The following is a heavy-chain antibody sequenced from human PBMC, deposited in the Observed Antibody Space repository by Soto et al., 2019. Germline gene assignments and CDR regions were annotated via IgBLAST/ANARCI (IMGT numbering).Heavy chain of an antibody. J-gene: IGHJ4*02. V-gene: IGHV4-30-4*01. Sequence: SETLSLTCTVSGGSISSGDYYWSWIRQPPGKGLEWIGYIYYSGSTYYNPSLKSRVTISVDTSKNQFSLKLSSVTAADTAVYYGARKVAGTNIDYWGQGTLVTVSS. CDR1: GGSISSGDYY. CDR2: IYYSGST. CDR3: ARKVAGTNIDY. D-gene: IGHD6-19*01.